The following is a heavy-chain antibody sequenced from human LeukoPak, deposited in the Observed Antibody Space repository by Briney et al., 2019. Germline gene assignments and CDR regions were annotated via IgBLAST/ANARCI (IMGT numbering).Heavy chain of an antibody. CDR3: ARTHTIFGVVIESDAFDI. CDR2: ISAYNGNT. CDR1: GYTFTSYG. V-gene: IGHV1-18*01. J-gene: IGHJ3*02. Sequence: ASVKVSCKASGYTFTSYGISWVRQAPGQGLEWMGWISAYNGNTNYAQKLQGRVTMTTDTSKSTAYMELRSLRSDDTAVYYCARTHTIFGVVIESDAFDIWGQGTMVTVSS. D-gene: IGHD3-3*01.